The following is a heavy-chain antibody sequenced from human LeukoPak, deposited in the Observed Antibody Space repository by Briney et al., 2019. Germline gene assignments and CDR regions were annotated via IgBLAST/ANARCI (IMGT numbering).Heavy chain of an antibody. D-gene: IGHD3-9*01. J-gene: IGHJ4*02. CDR2: INPNSGGT. CDR3: ARDSGYDILTGLTTFDY. Sequence: ASVKVSCKASGYTFTGYYMHWVRRAPGQGLEWMGWINPNSGGTNYAQKLQGRVTMTTDTSTSTAYMELRSLRSDDTAVYYCARDSGYDILTGLTTFDYWGQGTLVTVSS. CDR1: GYTFTGYY. V-gene: IGHV1-2*02.